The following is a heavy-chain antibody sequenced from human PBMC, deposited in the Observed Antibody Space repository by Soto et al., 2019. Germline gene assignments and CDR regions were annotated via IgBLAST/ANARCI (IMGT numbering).Heavy chain of an antibody. CDR2: IVVGSGNT. Sequence: GASVKGSCKASGFTFTSSAVQWVRQARGQRLEWIGWIVVGSGNTNYAQKFQERVTITRDMSTSTAYMELSSLRSEDTAVYYCAKPPRGYNWYFEYWGQGTQVTVSS. J-gene: IGHJ4*02. D-gene: IGHD5-18*01. CDR3: AKPPRGYNWYFEY. CDR1: GFTFTSSA. V-gene: IGHV1-58*01.